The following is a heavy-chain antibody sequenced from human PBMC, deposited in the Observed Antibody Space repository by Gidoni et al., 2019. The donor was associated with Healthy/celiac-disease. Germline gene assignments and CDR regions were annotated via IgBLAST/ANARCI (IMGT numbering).Heavy chain of an antibody. CDR2: IYDSGST. J-gene: IGHJ5*02. V-gene: IGHV4-59*01. D-gene: IGHD2-15*01. Sequence: QVQLQESGPGLVKPSETLSLTCTASGGSISSYYWSWIRQPPGKGLEWIGYIYDSGSTNDNPSLKSRVTISVDTSKNQFSLKLSSVTAADTAVYYCARDTGYCSGGSCYNWFDPWGQGTLVTVSS. CDR1: GGSISSYY. CDR3: ARDTGYCSGGSCYNWFDP.